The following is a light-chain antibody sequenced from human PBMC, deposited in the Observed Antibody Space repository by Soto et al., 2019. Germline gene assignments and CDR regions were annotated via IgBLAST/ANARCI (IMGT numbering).Light chain of an antibody. Sequence: IQLIQSPSSLSASVGDRVTITCRASQGIATYVAWYQVKPGKAPKLLIHGASSLQTGVPARFTGGGSGTYLTLAISSLQPEDFATYYCQQVNYFPPVFGGGTKVEIE. CDR1: QGIATY. CDR3: QQVNYFPPV. CDR2: GAS. J-gene: IGKJ4*01. V-gene: IGKV1-9*01.